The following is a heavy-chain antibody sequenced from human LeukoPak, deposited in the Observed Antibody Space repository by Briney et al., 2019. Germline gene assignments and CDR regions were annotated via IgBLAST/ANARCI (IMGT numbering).Heavy chain of an antibody. D-gene: IGHD3-22*01. CDR3: ASVGSSGPDY. J-gene: IGHJ4*02. Sequence: ADSVKGRFTISRDNAKNSLYLQMNSLRAEDTALYYCASVGSSGPDYWGQGTLVTVSS. V-gene: IGHV3-20*03.